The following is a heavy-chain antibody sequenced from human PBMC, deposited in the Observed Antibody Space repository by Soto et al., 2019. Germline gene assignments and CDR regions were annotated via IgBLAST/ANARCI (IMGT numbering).Heavy chain of an antibody. J-gene: IGHJ1*01. D-gene: IGHD2-21*01. CDR2: ISSSSSTI. CDR1: GFNFSSYS. CDR3: ARGWVHCGVDCYFPEYFQH. Sequence: EVQLVESGGGLVQPGGSLRLSCAASGFNFSSYSMNWVRQAPGKGLEWGSYISSSSSTIYYADSVKGRFTISRDNAKNSLYLPMNSVRAEDTAVYYCARGWVHCGVDCYFPEYFQHWGKGTLVTVCS. V-gene: IGHV3-48*01.